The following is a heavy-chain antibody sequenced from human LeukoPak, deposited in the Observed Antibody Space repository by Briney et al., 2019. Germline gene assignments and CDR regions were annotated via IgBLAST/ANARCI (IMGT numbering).Heavy chain of an antibody. CDR1: GFTFSSYA. V-gene: IGHV3-64*01. CDR2: ISSNGGST. CDR3: ARNSYGDYLDY. Sequence: TGGSLRLSCAASGFTFSSYAMHWVRQAPGKGLEYVSAISSNGGSTYYANSVKGRFTISRDNSKNTLYLQMGSLRAEDMAVYYCARNSYGDYLDYWGQGTPVTVSS. D-gene: IGHD4-17*01. J-gene: IGHJ4*02.